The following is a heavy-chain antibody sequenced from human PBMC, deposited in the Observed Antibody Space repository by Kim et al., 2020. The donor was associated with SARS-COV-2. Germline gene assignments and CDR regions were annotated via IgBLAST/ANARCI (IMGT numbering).Heavy chain of an antibody. CDR1: GFTFSSYA. CDR2: ISYDGSNK. D-gene: IGHD3-22*01. J-gene: IGHJ4*02. Sequence: GGSLRLSCAASGFTFSSYAMHWVRQAPGKGLEWVAVISYDGSNKYYVDSVKGRFTISRDNSKNTRYLQMNSLRAEDTAVYYCARDRGGHTYYYDSSGYQTISYFDYWGQGTLVTVSS. CDR3: ARDRGGHTYYYDSSGYQTISYFDY. V-gene: IGHV3-30*04.